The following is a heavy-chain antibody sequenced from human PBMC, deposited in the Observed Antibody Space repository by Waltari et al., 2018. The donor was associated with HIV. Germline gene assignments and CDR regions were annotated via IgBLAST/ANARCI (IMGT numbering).Heavy chain of an antibody. CDR2: VYHSGST. CDR3: ASRGTYGYKHHYFDY. V-gene: IGHV4-38-2*02. Sequence: QVQLHESGPGLVKPSETLSLTCTVSGYSISSGYYWGWIRQPPGKALEWIGSVYHSGSTYYDPFLKSRVTISVDTSKIQFSLTLTSVTAADTAMYYCASRGTYGYKHHYFDYWGQGTLVTVSS. CDR1: GYSISSGYY. D-gene: IGHD5-18*01. J-gene: IGHJ4*02.